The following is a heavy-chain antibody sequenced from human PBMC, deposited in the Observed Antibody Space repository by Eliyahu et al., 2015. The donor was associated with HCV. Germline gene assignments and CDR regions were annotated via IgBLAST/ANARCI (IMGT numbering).Heavy chain of an antibody. CDR2: ISAXNGNT. J-gene: IGHJ6*02. CDR3: ARDQGYYDFWSGFNYYYYYGMDV. D-gene: IGHD3-3*01. CDR1: GYTFTSYG. Sequence: QVQLVQSGAEVKKXGASVKVSCKASGYTFTSYGISWVRXAPGQGLEWMXWISAXNGNTNYAQKLQGRVTMTTDTSTSTAYMELRSLRSDDTAVYYCARDQGYYDFWSGFNYYYYYGMDVWGQGTTVTVSS. V-gene: IGHV1-18*01.